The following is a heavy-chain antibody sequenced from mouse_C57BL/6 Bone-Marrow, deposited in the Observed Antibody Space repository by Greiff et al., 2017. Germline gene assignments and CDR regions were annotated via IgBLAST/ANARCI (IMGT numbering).Heavy chain of an antibody. D-gene: IGHD2-1*01. CDR1: GFNIKDDY. V-gene: IGHV14-4*01. CDR3: TPYGNYDFDY. J-gene: IGHJ2*01. CDR2: IDPENGDT. Sequence: VQLQQSGAELVRPGASVKLSCTASGFNIKDDYMHWVKQRTEQGLEWIGWIDPENGDTEYASKFQGKATITADTSSNTAYLQLSSLTSEDTAVYYCTPYGNYDFDYWGQGTTLTVSS.